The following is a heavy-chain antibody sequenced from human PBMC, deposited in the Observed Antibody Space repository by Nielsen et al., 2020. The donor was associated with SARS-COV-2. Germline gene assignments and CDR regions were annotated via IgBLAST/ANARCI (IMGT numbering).Heavy chain of an antibody. CDR1: GFTFSSYA. J-gene: IGHJ4*02. D-gene: IGHD2-8*01. CDR2: ISGSGGST. Sequence: GESLKISCAASGFTFSSYAMSWVRQAPGKGLEWVSGISGSGGSTYYADSVKGRFTISRDNSKNTPYLQMNSLRAEDTAVYYCARDSNYYFDYWGQGTLVTVSS. V-gene: IGHV3-23*01. CDR3: ARDSNYYFDY.